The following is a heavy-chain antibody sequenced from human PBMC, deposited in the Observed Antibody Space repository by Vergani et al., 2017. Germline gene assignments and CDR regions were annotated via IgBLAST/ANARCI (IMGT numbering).Heavy chain of an antibody. V-gene: IGHV3-30*18. D-gene: IGHD4-11*01. CDR3: AKDXRLQEQYYYYYMDV. CDR2: ISYDESTK. J-gene: IGHJ6*03. Sequence: QVQLVESGGGVVQPGRSLRLSCAASGFTFTSYGMHWVRQAPGKGLEWVAVISYDESTKYYADSVKGRFTISRDNSKNTLYLQMNSLRPEDTAVYYCAKDXRLQEQYYYYYMDVWGKGTTVTVSS. CDR1: GFTFTSYG.